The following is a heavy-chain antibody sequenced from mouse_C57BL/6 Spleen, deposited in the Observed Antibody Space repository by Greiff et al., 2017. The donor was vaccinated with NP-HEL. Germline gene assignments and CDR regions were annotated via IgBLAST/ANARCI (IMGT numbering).Heavy chain of an antibody. CDR1: GYTFTSYW. V-gene: IGHV1-61*01. CDR2: IYPSDSET. J-gene: IGHJ2*01. CDR3: ARSIYYGSSYGGGSYFDY. Sequence: QVQLQQPGAELVRPGPSVKLSCKASGYTFTSYWMDWVKQRPGQGIEWIGNIYPSDSETHYNQKFKDKATLTVDKSSSTAYMQRSSLTSEDAAVYYCARSIYYGSSYGGGSYFDYWGQGTTLTVSS. D-gene: IGHD1-1*01.